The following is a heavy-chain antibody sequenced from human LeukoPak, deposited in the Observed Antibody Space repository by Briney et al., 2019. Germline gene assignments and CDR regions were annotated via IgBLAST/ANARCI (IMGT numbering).Heavy chain of an antibody. CDR2: ISYDGSNK. V-gene: IGHV3-30-3*01. D-gene: IGHD1-1*01. CDR3: ARESGVHGFDI. J-gene: IGHJ3*02. CDR1: GFTLSSYA. Sequence: GSLRLSCAGSGFTLSSYAMHWVRQAPGKGLEWVAVISYDGSNKYYADSVKGRFTISRDNSKNTLYLQMNSLRAEDTAVYYCARESGVHGFDIWGQGTMVTVSS.